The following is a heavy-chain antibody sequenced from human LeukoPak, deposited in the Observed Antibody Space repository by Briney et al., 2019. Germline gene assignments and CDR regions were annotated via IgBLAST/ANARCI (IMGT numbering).Heavy chain of an antibody. CDR3: ARGRWEPLPDV. D-gene: IGHD1-26*01. J-gene: IGHJ6*04. Sequence: SETLSLTCIVSGGSIGTYYWSWIRQSPGKGLEWIGYIYVTGSTRYNPYLQSRVTMSLDTSKNQFSLKLSSVTAADTAVYYCARGRWEPLPDVWGKGTTVTVSS. CDR1: GGSIGTYY. CDR2: IYVTGST. V-gene: IGHV4-59*12.